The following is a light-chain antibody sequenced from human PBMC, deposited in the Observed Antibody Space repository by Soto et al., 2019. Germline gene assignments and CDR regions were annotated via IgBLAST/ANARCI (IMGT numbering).Light chain of an antibody. Sequence: VTQAPVSVAVSPGKRTTLSCRASQSVRDNLAWYVQRPGQSPRLLIYGASTRASGVPARFSGSGSGTEFTLTINRLEAEDLGVYFCLQSTRWPHTFGQGTKVDIK. CDR3: LQSTRWPHT. J-gene: IGKJ2*01. CDR1: QSVRDN. V-gene: IGKV3-15*01. CDR2: GAS.